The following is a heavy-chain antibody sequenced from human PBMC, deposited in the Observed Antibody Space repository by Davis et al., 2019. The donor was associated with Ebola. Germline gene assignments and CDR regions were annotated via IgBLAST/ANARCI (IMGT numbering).Heavy chain of an antibody. J-gene: IGHJ5*02. Sequence: GESLKISCAASGFTFSSYWMSWVRQAPGKGLEWVANIKQDGSEKYHVDPVKGRFTISRDNAKNSLYLQMNSPRAEDTGVYYCAREMTTVTTGWFDPWGQGTLVTVSS. V-gene: IGHV3-7*01. CDR3: AREMTTVTTGWFDP. D-gene: IGHD4-17*01. CDR2: IKQDGSEK. CDR1: GFTFSSYW.